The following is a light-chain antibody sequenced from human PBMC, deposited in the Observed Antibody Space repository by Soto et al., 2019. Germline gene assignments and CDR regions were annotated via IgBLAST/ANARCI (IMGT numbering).Light chain of an antibody. CDR2: KSS. CDR1: QSISSW. CDR3: QQYYSYSPLK. J-gene: IGKJ1*01. Sequence: DIQMTQSPSTLSASVGDRVTITCRASQSISSWLAWYQQKPGKAPKILIYKSSSLESGVPSRFSGSGSGTEFTLTITSLQPDDFAAYYCQQYYSYSPLKFGQGTKVDIK. V-gene: IGKV1-5*03.